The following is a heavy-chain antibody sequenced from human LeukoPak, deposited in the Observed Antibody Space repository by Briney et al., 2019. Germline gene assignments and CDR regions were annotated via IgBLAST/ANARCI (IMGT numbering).Heavy chain of an antibody. Sequence: GGSLRLSCAASGFTFSSYAMSWVRQAPGKGLKWVSAISASGGSTYYADSVKGRFTISRDNSKNTLYLQMNSLRAEDTAVYYCAKGIWSGYRWYFDYWGQGTLVTVSS. D-gene: IGHD3-3*01. CDR3: AKGIWSGYRWYFDY. J-gene: IGHJ4*02. V-gene: IGHV3-23*01. CDR1: GFTFSSYA. CDR2: ISASGGST.